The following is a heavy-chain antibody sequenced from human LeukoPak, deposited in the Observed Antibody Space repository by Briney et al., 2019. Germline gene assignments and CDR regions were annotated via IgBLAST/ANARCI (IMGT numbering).Heavy chain of an antibody. V-gene: IGHV1-58*02. CDR3: AATNYDFWSGMSGFDP. Sequence: SVKVSCKASGFTFTSSAMQWVRQARGQRLEWIGWIVVGSGNTNYAQKFQERVTITRDMSTSTAYMELSSLRSGDTAVYYCAATNYDFWSGMSGFDPWGQGTLVTVSS. D-gene: IGHD3-3*01. CDR1: GFTFTSSA. J-gene: IGHJ5*02. CDR2: IVVGSGNT.